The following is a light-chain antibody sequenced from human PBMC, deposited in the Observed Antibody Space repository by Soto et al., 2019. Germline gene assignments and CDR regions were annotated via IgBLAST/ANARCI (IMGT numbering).Light chain of an antibody. J-gene: IGLJ1*01. Sequence: QSALTQPASVSGYPGQSITISCTGTSSDVGGYNYVSWYQQHPGKAPKLMIYEVSNRPSGVSNRFSGSKSGNTASLTISGLQAEDDADYYCSSYTSSSTPHYVFGTGTKVTVL. CDR3: SSYTSSSTPHYV. CDR1: SSDVGGYNY. V-gene: IGLV2-14*01. CDR2: EVS.